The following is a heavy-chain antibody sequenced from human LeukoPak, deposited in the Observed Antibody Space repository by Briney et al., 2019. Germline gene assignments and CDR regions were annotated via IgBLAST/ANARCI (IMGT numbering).Heavy chain of an antibody. CDR2: IIPIFGTA. D-gene: IGHD6-13*01. Sequence: SVKVSCKASGGTFSSYAISWVRQAPGQGLEWMGGIIPIFGTANYAQKFQGRVTITADKSTSTAYMELSSLRSDDTAVYYCARGGQQLVFDYWGQGTLVTVSS. CDR3: ARGGQQLVFDY. J-gene: IGHJ4*02. V-gene: IGHV1-69*06. CDR1: GGTFSSYA.